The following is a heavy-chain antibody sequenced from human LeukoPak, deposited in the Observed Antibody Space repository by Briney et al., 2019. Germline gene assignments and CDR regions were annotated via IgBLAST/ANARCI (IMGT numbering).Heavy chain of an antibody. Sequence: GRSLRLSCAASGCTFSSYGIHWVRQAPGKGLEWVAVIFYDGSSKYYEDSVKGRFTISRDNSKNTLYLQMNSLRAEDTAVYYCATACMLVVAPNDAFDIWNQGTMVTVSS. CDR3: ATACMLVVAPNDAFDI. V-gene: IGHV3-30*03. D-gene: IGHD3-22*01. CDR2: IFYDGSSK. CDR1: GCTFSSYG. J-gene: IGHJ3*02.